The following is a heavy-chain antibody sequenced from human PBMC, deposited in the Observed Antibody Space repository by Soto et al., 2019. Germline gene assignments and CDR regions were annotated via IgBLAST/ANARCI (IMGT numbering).Heavy chain of an antibody. D-gene: IGHD3-22*01. CDR1: GFTFTLHY. CDR2: VNAGDGSA. Sequence: QVQLVQSGAEVTEPGASVKVSCKTSGFTFTLHYIHWVRQAPGQGLEWVGMVNAGDGSATYAREFXDKVSMTWDTSTSTVYLDLNSLKSEDTAIYYCARERDSFDYWGQGTLVSVSP. CDR3: ARERDSFDY. V-gene: IGHV1-46*01. J-gene: IGHJ4*02.